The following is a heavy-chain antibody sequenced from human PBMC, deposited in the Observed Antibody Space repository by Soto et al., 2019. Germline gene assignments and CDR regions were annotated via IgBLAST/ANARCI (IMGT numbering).Heavy chain of an antibody. CDR3: AKVLGDGYNPDY. CDR2: ITGASVDT. Sequence: GASVKVSCKASGYTLTTYPLRWVRQAPGQSLEWMGYITGASVDTRYSQKFHDRVTIARDTSANTAYLELNSLTSEDTAVYYCAKVLGDGYNPDYWGQGTLVTV. D-gene: IGHD5-12*01. J-gene: IGHJ4*02. CDR1: GYTLTTYP. V-gene: IGHV1-3*01.